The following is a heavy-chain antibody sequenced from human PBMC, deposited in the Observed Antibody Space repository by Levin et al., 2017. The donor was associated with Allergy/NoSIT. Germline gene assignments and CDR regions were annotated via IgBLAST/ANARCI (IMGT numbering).Heavy chain of an antibody. CDR1: GFTFSTYG. D-gene: IGHD3-10*01. Sequence: GGSLRLSCAASGFTFSTYGMHWVRQAPGKGLEWVAVISYDGNNKYYADSVKGRFTISRDNSKNTLYLQMNSLRAEDTAVYYCAEGVHGSGRKGAFDIWGQGTMVTVSS. CDR3: AEGVHGSGRKGAFDI. CDR2: ISYDGNNK. V-gene: IGHV3-30*18. J-gene: IGHJ3*02.